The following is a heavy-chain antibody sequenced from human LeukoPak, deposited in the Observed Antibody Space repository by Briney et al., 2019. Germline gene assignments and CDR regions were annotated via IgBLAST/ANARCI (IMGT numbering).Heavy chain of an antibody. CDR2: IWLDGSYK. D-gene: IGHD3/OR15-3a*01. Sequence: PGGSLRLSCAASGFTFSSYGMHWVRQAPGKGLEWVAVIWLDGSYKYYADSVKGRFTISRDNSKNTLYLQMNSLRAEDTAVYYCATKGDWNWGQGTLVTVSS. CDR1: GFTFSSYG. CDR3: ATKGDWN. V-gene: IGHV3-33*01. J-gene: IGHJ4*02.